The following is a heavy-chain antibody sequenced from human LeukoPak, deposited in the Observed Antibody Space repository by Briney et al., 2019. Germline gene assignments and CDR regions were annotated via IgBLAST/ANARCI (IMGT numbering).Heavy chain of an antibody. CDR2: IYTSGST. D-gene: IGHD6-13*01. J-gene: IGHJ4*02. CDR3: AREIAAIPRGYFDY. Sequence: SETLSLTCTVSGGSISSGSYYWSWIRQPAGKGLEWIGRIYTSGSTNYNPSLKSRVTISVDTSKNQFSLKLSSVTAADTAVYYCAREIAAIPRGYFDYWGQGTLVTVSS. CDR1: GGSISSGSYY. V-gene: IGHV4-61*02.